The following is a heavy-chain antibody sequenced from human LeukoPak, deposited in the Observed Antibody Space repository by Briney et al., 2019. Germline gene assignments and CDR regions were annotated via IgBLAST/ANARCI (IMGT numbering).Heavy chain of an antibody. D-gene: IGHD1-26*01. CDR3: ARDLSGNKYGHFDY. CDR1: GYTFTNYY. Sequence: ASVEVSCKASGYTFTNYYMHWVRQAPGQGLEWMGITNPSGGSTTYAQKFQGRVTMTRDTSTSTVYMELSSLRSEDAAVYYCARDLSGNKYGHFDYWGQGTLVTVSS. V-gene: IGHV1-46*01. J-gene: IGHJ4*02. CDR2: TNPSGGST.